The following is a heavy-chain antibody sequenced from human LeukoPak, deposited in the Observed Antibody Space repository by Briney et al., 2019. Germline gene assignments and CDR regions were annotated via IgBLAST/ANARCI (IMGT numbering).Heavy chain of an antibody. CDR2: INWNGGST. V-gene: IGHV3-20*04. J-gene: IGHJ4*02. CDR3: ARDSGLSVYSSNWYDGY. CDR1: GFTFDDYG. Sequence: PGGSLRLSCAASGFTFDDYGMSWVRQAPGKGLEWVSGINWNGGSTGYADSVKGRFTISRDNAKNSLYLQMNSLRAEDTALYYCARDSGLSVYSSNWYDGYWGQGTLVTVSS. D-gene: IGHD6-13*01.